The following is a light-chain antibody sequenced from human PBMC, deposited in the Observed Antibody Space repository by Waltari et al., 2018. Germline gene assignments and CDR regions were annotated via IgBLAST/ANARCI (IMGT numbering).Light chain of an antibody. Sequence: DIQMTQSPSSLSASVGDRVTITCRASRDITNYVNWYQQKAGKAPQLLIYAASSLQGGVPSRFSGGGSGTDFNLTITSLRPDDFATYYCQRTYNIPRTFGGGTKVEIK. CDR2: AAS. CDR1: RDITNY. CDR3: QRTYNIPRT. J-gene: IGKJ4*01. V-gene: IGKV1-39*01.